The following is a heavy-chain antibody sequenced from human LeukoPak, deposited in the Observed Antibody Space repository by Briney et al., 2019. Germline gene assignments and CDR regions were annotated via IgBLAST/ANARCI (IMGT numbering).Heavy chain of an antibody. CDR1: GFTLSCYA. V-gene: IGHV3-21*01. D-gene: IGHD4-23*01. CDR2: ISSSSSDI. J-gene: IGHJ3*02. Sequence: GESLRLSCTGSGFTLSCYAMNWVRRAPGQGLEWASSISSSSSDIYYTDSVKGRFTISRDNAKNSLYLQMNSLRAEDTAVYYCVTDYGGSSGAFDIWGQGTMVTVSS. CDR3: VTDYGGSSGAFDI.